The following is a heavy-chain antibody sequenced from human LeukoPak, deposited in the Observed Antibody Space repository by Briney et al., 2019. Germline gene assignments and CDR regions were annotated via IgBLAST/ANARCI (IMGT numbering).Heavy chain of an antibody. V-gene: IGHV3-74*01. D-gene: IGHD1-26*01. CDR3: ARLGGSYYTY. J-gene: IGHJ4*02. Sequence: GGSLRLSCAASGFTFTSFWMHWVRRAPGKGLVWVSRVNGDGRTTTYADSVKGRFTISRDNAKNTLFLQMNSLRVEDTAVYYCARLGGSYYTYWGQGTLVTVSS. CDR1: GFTFTSFW. CDR2: VNGDGRTT.